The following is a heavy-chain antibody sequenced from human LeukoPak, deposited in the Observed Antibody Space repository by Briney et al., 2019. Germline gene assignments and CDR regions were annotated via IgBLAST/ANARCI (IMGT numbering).Heavy chain of an antibody. CDR2: ISSSGGSTR. Sequence: PGGSLRLSCAASGFSFSDYYMSWIRQAPGKGLEWVSYISSSGGSTRSYADSVKGRFTISRDNAKNSLYLQLNSLRAEDTAVYYCARDLSSSSTAYLHHWGQGTLVTVSS. CDR3: ARDLSSSSTAYLHH. CDR1: GFSFSDYY. D-gene: IGHD6-6*01. J-gene: IGHJ1*01. V-gene: IGHV3-11*04.